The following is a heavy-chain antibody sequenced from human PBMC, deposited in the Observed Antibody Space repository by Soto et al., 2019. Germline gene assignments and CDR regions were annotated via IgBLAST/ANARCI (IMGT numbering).Heavy chain of an antibody. D-gene: IGHD6-6*01. V-gene: IGHV4-31*03. CDR1: GGSISSGGYY. CDR3: ARACEYSSSSMIQWYFDL. CDR2: IYYSGST. Sequence: SETLSLTCTVSGGSISSGGYYWSWIRQHPGKGLEWIGYIYYSGSTYYNPSLKSRVTISVDTSKNQFSLKLSSVTAADTAVYYCARACEYSSSSMIQWYFDLWGRGTLVTVSS. J-gene: IGHJ2*01.